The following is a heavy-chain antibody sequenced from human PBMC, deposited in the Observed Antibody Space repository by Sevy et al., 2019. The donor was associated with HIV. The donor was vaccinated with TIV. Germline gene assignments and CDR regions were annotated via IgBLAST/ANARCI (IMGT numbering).Heavy chain of an antibody. Sequence: SETRSLTCTVSGGSISNNNYYWVWIRQPPGKGLEWIGSIYDNGRTYYNPSLKSRVTIYVDTSKNQFSLRLTSVTAADTAVYYCARSVSGFDYWGQGTLVTVSS. J-gene: IGHJ4*02. CDR3: ARSVSGFDY. D-gene: IGHD3-16*01. CDR2: IYDNGRT. V-gene: IGHV4-39*01. CDR1: GGSISNNNYY.